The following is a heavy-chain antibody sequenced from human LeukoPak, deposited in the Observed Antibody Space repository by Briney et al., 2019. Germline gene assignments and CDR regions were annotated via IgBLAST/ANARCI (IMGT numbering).Heavy chain of an antibody. D-gene: IGHD3-10*01. CDR2: INQDGTEK. CDR3: AKVAKYYYGPETYYFFEQ. J-gene: IGHJ4*02. Sequence: PGGSLRLSCAASGFPFSTYWMSWVRQAPGKGLEWVANINQDGTEKYYVDSVKGLFTISRDYAKNSLYLQMNSLRVEDTAVYYCAKVAKYYYGPETYYFFEQWGQGTPVTASS. CDR1: GFPFSTYW. V-gene: IGHV3-7*01.